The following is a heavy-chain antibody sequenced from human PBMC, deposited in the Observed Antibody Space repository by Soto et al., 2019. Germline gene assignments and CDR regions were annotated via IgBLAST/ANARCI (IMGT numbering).Heavy chain of an antibody. V-gene: IGHV3-33*01. Sequence: QVQLVESGGGVVQPGRSLRLSCAASGFTFSSYGMHWVRQAPGKGLEWVAVIWYDGSNKCYADSVKGRFTISRDNSKNTLYLQMNSLRAEDTAVYYCARDECWGSNTSCQEFDYWGQGTLVTVSS. J-gene: IGHJ4*02. CDR1: GFTFSSYG. D-gene: IGHD2-2*01. CDR3: ARDECWGSNTSCQEFDY. CDR2: IWYDGSNK.